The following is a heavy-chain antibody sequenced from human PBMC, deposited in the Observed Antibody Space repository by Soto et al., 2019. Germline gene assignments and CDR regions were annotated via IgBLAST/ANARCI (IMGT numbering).Heavy chain of an antibody. D-gene: IGHD3-10*01. J-gene: IGHJ3*02. V-gene: IGHV1-2*04. CDR3: ARDPDYYGSGSYVFAFDI. Sequence: ASVKVSCKASGYTFTGYYMHWVRQAPGQGLEWMGWINPNSGGTNYAQKFQGWVTMTRDTSISTAYMELSRLRSDDTAVYYCARDPDYYGSGSYVFAFDIWGQGTMVTVSS. CDR1: GYTFTGYY. CDR2: INPNSGGT.